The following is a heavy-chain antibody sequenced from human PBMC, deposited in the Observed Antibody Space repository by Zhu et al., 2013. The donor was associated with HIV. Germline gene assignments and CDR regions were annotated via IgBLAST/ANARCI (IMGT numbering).Heavy chain of an antibody. CDR3: ARDPGSLVATMPDFFDY. CDR1: GYIFTSYG. V-gene: IGHV1-18*01. J-gene: IGHJ4*02. CDR2: ISTYYGNT. Sequence: QVQLVQSGVEVKKPGASVKVSCKASGYIFTSYGISWVRQAPGQGLEWMGWISTYYGNTNYAKKFQGRVTMTTDTSTSTAYMELRSLISDDTAVYYCARDPGSLVATMPDFFDYWGQGILVTVSS. D-gene: IGHD5-12*01.